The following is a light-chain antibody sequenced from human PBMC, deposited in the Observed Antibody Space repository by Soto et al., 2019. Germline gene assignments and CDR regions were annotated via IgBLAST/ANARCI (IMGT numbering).Light chain of an antibody. CDR3: QQYNNWLT. CDR2: GAS. CDR1: ESVSSN. Sequence: EIGMTQSPATLSVSPGERATLSCRASESVSSNLAWYQQKPGQAPRLLIYGASTRATGIPARFSGSGSGTDFTLTISGLQSEDFALYYCQQYNNWLTFGGGTKVEIK. J-gene: IGKJ4*01. V-gene: IGKV3-15*01.